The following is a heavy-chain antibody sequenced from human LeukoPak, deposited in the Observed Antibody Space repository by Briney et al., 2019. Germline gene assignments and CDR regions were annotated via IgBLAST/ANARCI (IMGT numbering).Heavy chain of an antibody. CDR2: IIPIFGTA. CDR1: GGTFSSYA. V-gene: IGHV1-69*13. D-gene: IGHD3-10*01. CDR3: ARVYFRSESSYNPFDY. J-gene: IGHJ4*02. Sequence: SVKVSCKASGGTFSSYAISWVRQAPGQGLEWMGGIIPIFGTANYAQKFQGRVTITADESTSTAYMELSSLRSEDTAVYYCARVYFRSESSYNPFDYWGRGTLVTVSS.